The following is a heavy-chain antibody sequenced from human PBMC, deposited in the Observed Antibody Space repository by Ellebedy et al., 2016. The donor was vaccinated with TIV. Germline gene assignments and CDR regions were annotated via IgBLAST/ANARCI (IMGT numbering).Heavy chain of an antibody. D-gene: IGHD6-13*01. CDR2: INVEGDEQ. Sequence: GESLKISCAASGFAFETDWMTWLRQAPGKGLEWVANINVEGDEQFYADSVRGRFTISRDNSKNSLYLQLSNLRADDSAQYYCARGGGSSSWYWRFWGQGAPVTV. CDR1: GFAFETDW. J-gene: IGHJ4*02. V-gene: IGHV3-7*03. CDR3: ARGGGSSSWYWRF.